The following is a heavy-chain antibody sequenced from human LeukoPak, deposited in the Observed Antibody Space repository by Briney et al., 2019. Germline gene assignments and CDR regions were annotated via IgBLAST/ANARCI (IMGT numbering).Heavy chain of an antibody. CDR2: ISYDGSNK. CDR1: GFTFSSYG. Sequence: GGSLRLSCAASGFTFSSYGMHWVRQAPGKGLEWVAVISYDGSNKYYADSVKGRFTISRDNSKNTLYLQMNSLRAEDTAVYYCARDLYDYGLDAFDIWGQGTMVTVSS. V-gene: IGHV3-30*03. CDR3: ARDLYDYGLDAFDI. J-gene: IGHJ3*02. D-gene: IGHD4-17*01.